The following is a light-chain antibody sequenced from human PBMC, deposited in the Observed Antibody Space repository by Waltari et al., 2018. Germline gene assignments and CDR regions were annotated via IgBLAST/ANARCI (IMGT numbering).Light chain of an antibody. CDR1: TEAAPRVPY. V-gene: IGLV7-46*01. CDR3: LLSYSDSRV. Sequence: QAVVTQESSLTVSPGGTVTLTCASSTEAAPRVPYPYWFQQKPGQAPRTLIYHTRTKYSWTPARFSGSRLGAKAALTLSGAQSEDEADYYCLLSYSDSRVFGGGTKLTVL. J-gene: IGLJ3*02. CDR2: HTR.